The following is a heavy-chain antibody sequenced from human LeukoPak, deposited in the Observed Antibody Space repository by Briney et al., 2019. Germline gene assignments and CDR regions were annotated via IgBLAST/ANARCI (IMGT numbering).Heavy chain of an antibody. Sequence: GGSLRLSCAASGFSFSTSWMSWVRQAPGKGLEWVANTKEDGSEKHYVDSVKGRFTISRDNAKNSLYLQMNSLRAEDTAVYYCASDRPYGSYDYWGQGSLVTVS. CDR3: ASDRPYGSYDY. J-gene: IGHJ4*02. CDR2: TKEDGSEK. V-gene: IGHV3-7*01. CDR1: GFSFSTSW. D-gene: IGHD2-15*01.